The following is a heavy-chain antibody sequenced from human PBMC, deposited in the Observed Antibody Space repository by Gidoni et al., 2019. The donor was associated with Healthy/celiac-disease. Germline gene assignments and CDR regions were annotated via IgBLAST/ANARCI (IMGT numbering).Heavy chain of an antibody. V-gene: IGHV1-3*01. J-gene: IGHJ3*02. CDR1: GYTFTSYA. D-gene: IGHD6-13*01. Sequence: QVQLVQSGAEVKKPGASVKVSCKASGYTFTSYAMHWVRQAPGQRLEWMGWINAGNGNTKYSQKFQGRVTITRDTSASTAYMELSSLRSEDTAVYYCARKSSSWYSDAFDIWGQGTMVTVSS. CDR2: INAGNGNT. CDR3: ARKSSSWYSDAFDI.